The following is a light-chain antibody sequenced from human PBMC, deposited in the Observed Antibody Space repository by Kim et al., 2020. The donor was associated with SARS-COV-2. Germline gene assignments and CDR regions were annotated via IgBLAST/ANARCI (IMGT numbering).Light chain of an antibody. J-gene: IGLJ3*02. CDR2: SNS. CDR3: AAWDDSLNGRV. Sequence: RLTISCARTSSNVGSNTLTRYQQPPAPAPTPPTHSNSRLPSGVPGRFSGSRSGTSASLAISGLQPEDEADYYCAAWDDSLNGRVFGGGTQLTVL. V-gene: IGLV1-44*01. CDR1: SSNVGSNT.